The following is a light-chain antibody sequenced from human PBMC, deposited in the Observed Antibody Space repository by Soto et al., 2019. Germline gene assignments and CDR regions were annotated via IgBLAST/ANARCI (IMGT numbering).Light chain of an antibody. J-gene: IGKJ5*01. CDR1: QTVGSN. Sequence: EIGLTQSPDTLSVSPGERATLSCRASQTVGSNLAWYQQKPGQAPSLLIYGASTRASDTPARFSGSGSVTEFALTISSLQSEDFAVYYCQQYNNWPITFGQGTRLEI. V-gene: IGKV3D-15*01. CDR2: GAS. CDR3: QQYNNWPIT.